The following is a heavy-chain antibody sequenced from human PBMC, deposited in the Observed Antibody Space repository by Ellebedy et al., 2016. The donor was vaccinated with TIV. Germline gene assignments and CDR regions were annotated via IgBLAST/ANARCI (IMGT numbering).Heavy chain of an antibody. D-gene: IGHD2/OR15-2a*01. CDR2: ISGSGDST. Sequence: GGSLRLXXAASGFTFSSYAMSWVRQAPGKGLEWVSGISGSGDSTYYADSVKGRFTISKDNSRNTLYLQLNGLRVEDTAVYYCARGLLFVDYWGQGTLVTVSS. V-gene: IGHV3-23*01. CDR1: GFTFSSYA. J-gene: IGHJ4*02. CDR3: ARGLLFVDY.